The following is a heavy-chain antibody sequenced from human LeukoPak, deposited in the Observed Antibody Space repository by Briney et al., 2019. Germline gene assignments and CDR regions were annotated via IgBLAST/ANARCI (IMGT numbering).Heavy chain of an antibody. D-gene: IGHD6-13*01. CDR1: GGSISSYY. Sequence: SETLSLTCTVSGGSISSYYWSWIRQPAGKGLEWIGRIYTSGSTDYNPSLKSRVTMSVDTSKNQFSLKLSSVTAADTAVYYCARAETSSSWLGVDYWGQGTLVTVSS. CDR2: IYTSGST. CDR3: ARAETSSSWLGVDY. J-gene: IGHJ4*02. V-gene: IGHV4-4*07.